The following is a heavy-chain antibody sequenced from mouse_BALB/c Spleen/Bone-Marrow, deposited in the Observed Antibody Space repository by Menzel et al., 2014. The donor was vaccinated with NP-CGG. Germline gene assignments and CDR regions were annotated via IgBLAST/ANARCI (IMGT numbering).Heavy chain of an antibody. D-gene: IGHD1-2*01. J-gene: IGHJ4*01. CDR3: VRDYGYGAMDY. Sequence: EVQLVESGGGLVQPGGSRKLSCAASGFTFSSFAMHWVRQAPEKGLEWVAYISSGSITIYYADTVKGRFTISRDNPENTLFLQMTCLRSEDTAMYYCVRDYGYGAMDYWGQGTSVTVSS. CDR1: GFTFSSFA. V-gene: IGHV5-17*02. CDR2: ISSGSITI.